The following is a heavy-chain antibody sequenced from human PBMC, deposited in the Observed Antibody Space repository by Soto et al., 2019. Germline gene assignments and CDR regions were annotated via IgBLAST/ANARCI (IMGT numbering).Heavy chain of an antibody. CDR2: INHSGST. J-gene: IGHJ6*03. CDR1: CGSFSGYY. D-gene: IGHD6-19*01. Sequence: QVQLQQWGAGLLKPSETLSLTCAVYCGSFSGYYWSCLRQPPGKGLEWIGEINHSGSTNYNPSLKRRHNISVDSSKNQFSLKLSSVTAADTAVYYWARGCVAGTPYYYYMGVWGKGTTVTVSS. V-gene: IGHV4-34*01. CDR3: ARGCVAGTPYYYYMGV.